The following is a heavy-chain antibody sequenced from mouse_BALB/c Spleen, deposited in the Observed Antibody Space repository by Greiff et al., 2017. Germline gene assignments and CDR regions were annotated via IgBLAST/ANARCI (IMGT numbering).Heavy chain of an antibody. CDR3: ARGGTRLDY. CDR2: IRNKANGYTT. CDR1: GFTFTDYY. V-gene: IGHV7-3*02. J-gene: IGHJ2*01. D-gene: IGHD4-1*01. Sequence: EVKLVESGGGLVQPGGSLRLSCATSGFTFTDYYMSWVRQPPGKALEWLGFIRNKANGYTTEYSASVKGRFTISRDNARNILYLQMSSLRSEDTAMYYCARGGTRLDYWGQGTTLTVSS.